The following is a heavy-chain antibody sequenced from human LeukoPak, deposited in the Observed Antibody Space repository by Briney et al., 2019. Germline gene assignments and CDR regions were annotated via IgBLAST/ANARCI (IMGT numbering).Heavy chain of an antibody. D-gene: IGHD3-9*01. CDR1: GFIFSNYA. J-gene: IGHJ4*02. V-gene: IGHV3-23*01. CDR3: AKWGDYDVLTGYYVSDF. CDR2: ISGRSNNT. Sequence: GASLRLSCAASGFIFSNYAMYWVRQAPGKGLEWVSAISGRSNNTYYADSVKGRFTISRDSSKNTLYLQMNSLRADNTAVYYCAKWGDYDVLTGYYVSDFWGQGTLVTVSS.